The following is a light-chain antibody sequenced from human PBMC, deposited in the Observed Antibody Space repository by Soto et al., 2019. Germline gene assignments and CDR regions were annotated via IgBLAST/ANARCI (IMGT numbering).Light chain of an antibody. J-gene: IGKJ2*01. CDR1: QSVNSN. Sequence: EVVMTQSPATLSLSPGERATLSCRASQSVNSNLVWYQQKPGQAPRLLIYDSSTRATGIPARFSGSGSGTEFTLTISTLQSEDFALYFCQQCNNWPYTFGQGTKLEIK. V-gene: IGKV3-15*01. CDR3: QQCNNWPYT. CDR2: DSS.